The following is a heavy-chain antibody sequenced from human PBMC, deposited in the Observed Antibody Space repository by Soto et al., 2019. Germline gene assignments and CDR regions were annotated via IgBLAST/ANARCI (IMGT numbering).Heavy chain of an antibody. V-gene: IGHV4-30-4*01. CDR1: GGSITNTDYY. CDR3: ARVVRFCSSPSCRGRNWFDP. J-gene: IGHJ5*02. CDR2: MFYTGTT. D-gene: IGHD2-2*01. Sequence: SETLSLTCSVSGGSITNTDYYWNWIRQSPGKGLEWIGYMFYTGTTYYNPSLKSRITISMDTSKNQFSLRLTSVTAADTAEYQCARVVRFCSSPSCRGRNWFDPWGQGTRVTVSS.